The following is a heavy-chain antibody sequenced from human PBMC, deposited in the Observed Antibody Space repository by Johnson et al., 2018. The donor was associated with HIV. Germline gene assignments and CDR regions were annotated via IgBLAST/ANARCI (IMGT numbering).Heavy chain of an antibody. CDR3: ARSGYGSGSTHDAFDI. V-gene: IGHV3-15*01. CDR1: GFTFSNAW. CDR2: IKSKTDGGTT. J-gene: IGHJ3*02. D-gene: IGHD3-10*01. Sequence: VQLVESGGGLVKPGGSLRLSCAASGFTFSNAWMSWVRQAPGKGLEWVGRIKSKTDGGTTDYAAPVKGRLTISSDDPKNRLYLQMNSLGAEDTAVDYCARSGYGSGSTHDAFDIWGQGTMVTVSS.